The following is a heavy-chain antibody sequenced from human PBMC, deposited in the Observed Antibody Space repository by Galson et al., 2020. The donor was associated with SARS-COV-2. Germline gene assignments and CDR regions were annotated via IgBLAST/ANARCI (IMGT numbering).Heavy chain of an antibody. D-gene: IGHD3-22*01. CDR2: IKQDGSEK. CDR3: ARNRDSSGYYYEIDY. V-gene: IGHV3-7*01. Sequence: GGSLRLSCAASGFTFSSHWMSLVRQAPGKGLEWVANIKQDGSEKYYVDSVKGRFTISRDNAKNSLYLQMNNLRADDTAVYYCARNRDSSGYYYEIDYWGQGTLVTVSS. CDR1: GFTFSSHW. J-gene: IGHJ4*02.